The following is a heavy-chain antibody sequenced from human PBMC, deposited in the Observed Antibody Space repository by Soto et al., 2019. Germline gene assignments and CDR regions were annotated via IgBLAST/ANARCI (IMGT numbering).Heavy chain of an antibody. J-gene: IGHJ4*02. D-gene: IGHD3-3*01. CDR1: GFTFSSYW. CDR2: IKQDGSEK. V-gene: IGHV3-7*01. Sequence: PGGSLILSCAASGFTFSSYWMSWVRQAPGKGLEWVANIKQDGSEKYYVDSVKGRFTISRDNAKNSLYLQMNSLRAEDTAVYYCATARLRFLEWLSPPTFDYWGQGTLVTVSS. CDR3: ATARLRFLEWLSPPTFDY.